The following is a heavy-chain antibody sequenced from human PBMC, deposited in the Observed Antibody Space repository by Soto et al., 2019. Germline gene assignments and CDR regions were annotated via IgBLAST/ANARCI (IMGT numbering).Heavy chain of an antibody. Sequence: GGSLRLSCADSGLTFNIYWMQWVRHAPGKGLVWVSHINTDGSNTNYADSVKGRFTISRDNAKSTLFLQMNSLRDEDTAVYYCAREFCSGGNCYTYYFDPWGQGIPVTVSS. CDR1: GLTFNIYW. CDR2: INTDGSNT. D-gene: IGHD2-15*01. CDR3: AREFCSGGNCYTYYFDP. V-gene: IGHV3-74*01. J-gene: IGHJ5*02.